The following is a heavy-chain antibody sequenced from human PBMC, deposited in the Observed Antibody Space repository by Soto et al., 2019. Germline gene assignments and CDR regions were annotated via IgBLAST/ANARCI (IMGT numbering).Heavy chain of an antibody. CDR1: GYTFTSYD. CDR3: ATLSGRNDYAEGMGV. J-gene: IGHJ6*02. Sequence: ASVKVSCKASGYTFTSYDINWVRQATGQGLEWMGWMNPNSGNTGYAQKFQGRVTMTRNTSISTAYMELSSLRSEDTAVYYCATLSGRNDYAEGMGVWGQGTTFPVSS. V-gene: IGHV1-8*01. CDR2: MNPNSGNT. D-gene: IGHD4-17*01.